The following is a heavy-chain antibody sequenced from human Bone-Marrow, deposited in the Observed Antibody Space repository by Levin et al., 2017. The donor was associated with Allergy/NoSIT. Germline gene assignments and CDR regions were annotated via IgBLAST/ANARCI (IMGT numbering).Heavy chain of an antibody. V-gene: IGHV4-59*08. CDR2: IYYSGST. CDR3: ARRAYGSGHVRFDY. D-gene: IGHD3-10*01. Sequence: SETLSLTCSVSGGSITYYYWSWIRQPPGKGLEWIGHIYYSGSTNYNPSLKSRVHISVDTSKNQISLQMSSAIAADTAIYYCARRAYGSGHVRFDYWGQGILVTVSS. CDR1: GGSITYYY. J-gene: IGHJ4*02.